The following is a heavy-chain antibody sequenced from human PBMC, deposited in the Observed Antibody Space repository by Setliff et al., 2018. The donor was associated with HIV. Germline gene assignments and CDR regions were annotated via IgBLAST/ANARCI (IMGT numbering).Heavy chain of an antibody. J-gene: IGHJ4*02. V-gene: IGHV4-4*09. Sequence: SETLSLTCTVSAVSIGGYSWSWIRQSPGKGLEWIGSIYSTDTTNHNPSLESRVTISVDKSKNQFSLKLNSVTAADTAAYYCARHGTWNSQRFHFDYWGQGTPVTVSS. CDR2: IYSTDTT. CDR1: AVSIGGYS. D-gene: IGHD1-7*01. CDR3: ARHGTWNSQRFHFDY.